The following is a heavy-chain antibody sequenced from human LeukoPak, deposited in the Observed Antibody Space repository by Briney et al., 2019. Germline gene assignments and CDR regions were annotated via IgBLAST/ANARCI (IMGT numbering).Heavy chain of an antibody. D-gene: IGHD3-10*01. CDR3: AREPYYYGSGRGFDY. V-gene: IGHV4-59*01. CDR2: IYYSGST. Sequence: PSETLSLTCTVSGGSISSYYWSWIRQPPGKGLEWIGYIYYSGSTNYNPSLKSRVTISVDTSKNQFSLKLSSVTAADTAVYYCAREPYYYGSGRGFDYWGQGTLVTVSS. CDR1: GGSISSYY. J-gene: IGHJ4*02.